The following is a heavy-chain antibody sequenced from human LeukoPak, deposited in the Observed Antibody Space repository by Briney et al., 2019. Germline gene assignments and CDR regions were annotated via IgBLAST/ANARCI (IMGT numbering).Heavy chain of an antibody. V-gene: IGHV5-51*01. CDR1: GYSFTSYW. CDR3: ARLVGDYYGSGSYYNLDY. Sequence: GESLKISCKGSGYSFTSYWIGWVRQMPGKGLEWMGIIYPGDSDTRYSPSFQGQVTISADKSISTAYLQWSSLKVSDTAMYYCARLVGDYYGSGSYYNLDYWGQGTLVTVSS. D-gene: IGHD3-10*01. J-gene: IGHJ4*02. CDR2: IYPGDSDT.